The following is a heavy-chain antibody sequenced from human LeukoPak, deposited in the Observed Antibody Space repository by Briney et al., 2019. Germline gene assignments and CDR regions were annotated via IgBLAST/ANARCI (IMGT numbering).Heavy chain of an antibody. D-gene: IGHD3-3*01. CDR2: ISQGGDT. V-gene: IGHV4-38-2*01. J-gene: IGHJ2*01. CDR3: ARSEFFFQSEDGIRGTVPVSAFLLNRSSDL. Sequence: QAPGKGLEWLSSISQGGDTYNNPSLKSRVSLSVDSSKNQLTLKLTSVTAADTDVHFCARSEFFFQSEDGIRGTVPVSAFLLNRSSDL.